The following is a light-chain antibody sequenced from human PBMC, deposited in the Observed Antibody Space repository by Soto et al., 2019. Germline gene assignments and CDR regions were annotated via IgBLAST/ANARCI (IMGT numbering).Light chain of an antibody. V-gene: IGKV1-8*01. CDR3: QQYNSYPWT. J-gene: IGKJ1*01. CDR2: DAS. Sequence: AIRMTQSPSSFSASTGDRVTITCRASQGISSYLAWYQQKPGKAPKLLIYDASSLESGVPSRFSGSGSGTEFPLTITSLQPDDFATYYCQQYNSYPWTFGQGTKVEIK. CDR1: QGISSY.